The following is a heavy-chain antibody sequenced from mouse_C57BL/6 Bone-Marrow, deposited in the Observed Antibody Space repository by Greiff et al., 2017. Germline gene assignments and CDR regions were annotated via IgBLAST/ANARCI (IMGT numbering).Heavy chain of an antibody. J-gene: IGHJ4*01. CDR3: ARPGLRRNYDAMDY. D-gene: IGHD2-4*01. V-gene: IGHV5-17*01. CDR1: GFTFSDYG. Sequence: EVQGVESGGGLVKPGGSLKLSCAASGFTFSDYGMHWVRQAPEKGLEWVAYISSGSSTIYYADTVKGRFTISRDNAKNTLFLQMTSLRSEDTAMYYCARPGLRRNYDAMDYWGQGTSVTVSS. CDR2: ISSGSSTI.